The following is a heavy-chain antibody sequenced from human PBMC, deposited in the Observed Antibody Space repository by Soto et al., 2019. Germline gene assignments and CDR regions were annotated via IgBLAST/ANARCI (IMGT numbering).Heavy chain of an antibody. CDR3: ARRLWEGFDF. J-gene: IGHJ4*02. V-gene: IGHV2-5*02. D-gene: IGHD1-26*01. CDR1: GFSLTTFGVS. CDR2: IHWDDDK. Sequence: QITLKESGPTLVKPTQTLTLTCTFSGFSLTTFGVSVGWIRQPPGKAPESLALIHWDDDKRYITSLKSRLTITKDTSKNPVVLTMTNMDPVDSATSFCARRLWEGFDFWGQGILVTVSS.